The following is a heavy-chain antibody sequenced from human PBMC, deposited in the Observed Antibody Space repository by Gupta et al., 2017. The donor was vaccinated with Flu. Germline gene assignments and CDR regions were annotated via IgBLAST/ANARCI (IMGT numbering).Heavy chain of an antibody. J-gene: IGHJ6*03. CDR3: AKEDVVPADSGNYYMDV. D-gene: IGHD2-2*01. V-gene: IGHV3-30*18. Sequence: RQAPGKGLEWVAVISYDGSTQYYADSVKGRFTISRDNSKNTLLLQMNSLRAEDTAVYYCAKEDVVPADSGNYYMDVWAKGPRSPSP. CDR2: ISYDGSTQ.